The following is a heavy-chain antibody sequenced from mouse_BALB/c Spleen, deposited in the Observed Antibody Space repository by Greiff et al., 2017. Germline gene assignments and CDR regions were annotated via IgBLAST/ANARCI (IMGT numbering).Heavy chain of an antibody. CDR3: ARGRGLGTVVAYWYFDV. V-gene: IGHV2-6-7*01. J-gene: IGHJ1*01. CDR2: IWGDGST. CDR1: GFSLTGYG. Sequence: QVQLKESGPGLVAPSQSLSITCTVSGFSLTGYGVNWVRQPPGKGLEWLGMIWGDGSTDYNSALKSRLSISKDNSKSQVFLKMNSLQTDDTARYYCARGRGLGTVVAYWYFDVWGAGTTVTVSS. D-gene: IGHD1-1*01.